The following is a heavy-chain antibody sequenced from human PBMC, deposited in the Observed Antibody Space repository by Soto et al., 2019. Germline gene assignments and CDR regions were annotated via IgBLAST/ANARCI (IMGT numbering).Heavy chain of an antibody. J-gene: IGHJ4*02. CDR3: ARNGEQLLHFDL. V-gene: IGHV5-51*01. D-gene: IGHD6-13*01. Sequence: PGESLKISCKGSGYTFTSYWIAWVRQMPGKGLEWMGIIYPSDSDTRYSPSFQGQITISADKSISTAYLQWRSLKTSDTAMYYCARNGEQLLHFDLWGQGTLVTVSS. CDR1: GYTFTSYW. CDR2: IYPSDSDT.